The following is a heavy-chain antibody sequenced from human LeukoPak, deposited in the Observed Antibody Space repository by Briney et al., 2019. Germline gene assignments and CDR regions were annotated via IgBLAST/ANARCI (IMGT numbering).Heavy chain of an antibody. CDR2: SSSSGSTI. Sequence: GGSLRLSCAASGFTLSDYYMSWLRQAPGKGLDGVSYSSSSGSTIYYADSVKGRFTISRDNAKNSLYLQMNSLRAEDTAVYYCARMEGDRSEWYFDLWGRGTLVTVSS. J-gene: IGHJ2*01. CDR3: ARMEGDRSEWYFDL. V-gene: IGHV3-11*01. CDR1: GFTLSDYY. D-gene: IGHD2-21*02.